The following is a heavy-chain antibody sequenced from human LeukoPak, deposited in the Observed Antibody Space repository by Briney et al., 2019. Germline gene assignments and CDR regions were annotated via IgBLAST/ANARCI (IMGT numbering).Heavy chain of an antibody. D-gene: IGHD6-19*01. Sequence: SETLSLTCTVSGGSINSYYWSWIRQPPGKGLEWIGYIYYSGSTNYNPSLKSRVTISVDTSKNQFSLKLSSVTAADTAVYYCARGAGWYRFWGQGTLVTVSS. CDR3: ARGAGWYRF. CDR2: IYYSGST. CDR1: GGSINSYY. V-gene: IGHV4-59*01. J-gene: IGHJ4*02.